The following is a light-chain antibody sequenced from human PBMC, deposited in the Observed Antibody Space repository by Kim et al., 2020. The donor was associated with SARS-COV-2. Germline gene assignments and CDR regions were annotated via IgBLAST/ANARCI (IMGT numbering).Light chain of an antibody. V-gene: IGLV3-25*02. J-gene: IGLJ2*01. CDR2: KDS. CDR3: QSADSSGTYVV. CDR1: ALTKKY. Sequence: SYELTQPPSVSVSPGQTARITCSGDALTKKYAYWYQQKPGQAPVLVIYKDSERPSGIPERFSGSSSGTTVTLTISGVQAEDEADYYCQSADSSGTYVVFGGGTKLTVL.